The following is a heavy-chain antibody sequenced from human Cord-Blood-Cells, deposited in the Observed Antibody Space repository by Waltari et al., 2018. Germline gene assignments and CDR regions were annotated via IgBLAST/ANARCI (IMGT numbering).Heavy chain of an antibody. CDR1: GGSISRGGYY. CDR2: IYYSVST. Sequence: QVQLQESGPGLVKPSQTLSLTCTVSGGSISRGGYYWSWIRQHPGKGLEWIGYIYYSVSTYYNPSLKSRVTISVDTSKNQFSLKLSSVTAADTAVYYCASGSSSSLGDAFDIWGQGTMVTVSS. D-gene: IGHD6-6*01. J-gene: IGHJ3*02. V-gene: IGHV4-31*03. CDR3: ASGSSSSLGDAFDI.